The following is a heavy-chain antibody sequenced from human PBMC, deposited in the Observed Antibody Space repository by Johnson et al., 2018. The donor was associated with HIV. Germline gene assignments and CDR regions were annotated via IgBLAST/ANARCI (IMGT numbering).Heavy chain of an antibody. CDR3: ARERARQELGLDGAFDI. Sequence: QVQLVESGGGVVQPGGSLRLSCAASGFTFSSYGMHWVRQAPGKGLEWVAFIRYAGSNKYNADSVKGRFIISRDNSQNTLSLQMHSLRADDTAVYYCARERARQELGLDGAFDIWGQGTTVSVS. CDR1: GFTFSSYG. J-gene: IGHJ3*02. V-gene: IGHV3-30*02. CDR2: IRYAGSNK. D-gene: IGHD6-13*01.